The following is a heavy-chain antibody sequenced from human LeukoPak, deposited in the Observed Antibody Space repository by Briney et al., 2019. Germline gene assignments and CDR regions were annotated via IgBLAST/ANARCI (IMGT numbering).Heavy chain of an antibody. J-gene: IGHJ4*02. CDR3: AKGLSGYDQRIDY. CDR2: ISWNSGSI. V-gene: IGHV3-9*01. Sequence: PGRSLRLSCAASGFTFDDYAMHWVRQAPGKGLEWVSGISWNSGSIGYADSVKGRFTISRDNAKNSLYPQMNSLRAEDTALYYCAKGLSGYDQRIDYWGQGTLVTVSS. D-gene: IGHD5-12*01. CDR1: GFTFDDYA.